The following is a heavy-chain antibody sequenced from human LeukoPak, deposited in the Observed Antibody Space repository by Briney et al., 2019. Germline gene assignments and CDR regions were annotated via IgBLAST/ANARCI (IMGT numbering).Heavy chain of an antibody. Sequence: GGSLRLSCAASGSTFSTYVMQWVRQAPGKGLEYVSAITGDGGYTYYANSVKGRFTISRDNSKKTLYLQMGSLRADDMAVYYCARVSTNDRRNAFDIWGQGTMVTVSS. CDR2: ITGDGGYT. V-gene: IGHV3-64*01. D-gene: IGHD2-8*01. CDR3: ARVSTNDRRNAFDI. J-gene: IGHJ3*02. CDR1: GSTFSTYV.